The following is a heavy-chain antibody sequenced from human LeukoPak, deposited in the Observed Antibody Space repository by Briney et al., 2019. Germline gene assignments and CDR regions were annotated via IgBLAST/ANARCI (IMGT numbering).Heavy chain of an antibody. V-gene: IGHV1-2*02. CDR1: GYTFTGYY. Sequence: ASVKVSCKASGYTFTGYYMHWVRQAPGQGLEWMGWINPNSGGTNYAQKFQGRVTMTRDTSISTAYMELSRLRSDDTAVYYCASEGGYCTNGVCYTDHWGQGTLVTVSS. CDR3: ASEGGYCTNGVCYTDH. J-gene: IGHJ4*02. D-gene: IGHD2-8*01. CDR2: INPNSGGT.